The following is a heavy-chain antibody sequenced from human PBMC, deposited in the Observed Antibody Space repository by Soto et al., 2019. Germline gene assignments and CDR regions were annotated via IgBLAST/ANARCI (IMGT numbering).Heavy chain of an antibody. D-gene: IGHD3-3*01. Sequence: VVSLSTYFWTWIRQPPGKVLEWIGEINHSGSPNYSPSLRVRVTISLDTSKKQFSLNLSSVTAADTAVYFCARARFSQWSQDYYGLDVWGQGTTVTVSS. CDR2: INHSGSP. J-gene: IGHJ6*02. V-gene: IGHV4-34*01. CDR1: VVSLSTYF. CDR3: ARARFSQWSQDYYGLDV.